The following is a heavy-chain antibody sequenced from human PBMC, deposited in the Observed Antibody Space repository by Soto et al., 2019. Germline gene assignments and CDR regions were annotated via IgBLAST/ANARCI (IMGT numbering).Heavy chain of an antibody. CDR2: IIPIFGTA. D-gene: IGHD6-19*01. CDR1: GGTFSSYA. CDR3: ARDKSEGNSGWAFDY. V-gene: IGHV1-69*13. Sequence: SVKVSCKASGGTFSSYAISWVRQAPGQGLERMGGIIPIFGTANYAQKFQGRVTITADESTSTAYMELSSLRSEDTAVYYCARDKSEGNSGWAFDYWGQGTLVTVSS. J-gene: IGHJ4*02.